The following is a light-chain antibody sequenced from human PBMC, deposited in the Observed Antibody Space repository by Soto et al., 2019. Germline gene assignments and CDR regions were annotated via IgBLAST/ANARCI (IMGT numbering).Light chain of an antibody. CDR1: QGIRND. V-gene: IGKV1-6*01. CDR2: SAS. CDR3: LQDFNYPRT. Sequence: AIQMTQSPSSLSASIGDRVTITCRASQGIRNDLGWYQQKPGKAPRLLIYSASTLQNGVPSRFSGSGSGTDSTLTISSLQPEDFATYYCLQDFNYPRTFGQGTKLEIK. J-gene: IGKJ2*01.